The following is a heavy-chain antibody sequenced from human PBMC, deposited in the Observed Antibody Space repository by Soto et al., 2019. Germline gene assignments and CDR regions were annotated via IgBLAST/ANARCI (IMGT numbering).Heavy chain of an antibody. CDR2: MSGSGGST. J-gene: IGHJ4*02. V-gene: IGHV3-23*01. D-gene: IGHD6-19*01. CDR1: GFTFSSYA. CDR3: AKGSSGWYERFDY. Sequence: EVQLLESGGGLVQPGGSLRLSCAASGFTFSSYAMSWVRQAPGKGLEWVSAMSGSGGSTYYADAGKGRFTISRDNSKNTLYLQMNSLRAEDTAVYYCAKGSSGWYERFDYWGQGTLVTVSS.